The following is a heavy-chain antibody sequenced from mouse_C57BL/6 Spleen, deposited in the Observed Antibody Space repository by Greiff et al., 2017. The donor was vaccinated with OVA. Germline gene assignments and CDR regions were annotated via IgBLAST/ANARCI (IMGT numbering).Heavy chain of an antibody. Sequence: EVQLQQSGPGLVKPSQSLSLTCSVTGYSITSGYYWSWIRQFPGNRLEWMGYISYDGSNNYNPSLKNRISITRDTSKNKFFLKLNSVTTEDTATYYCARDTRDYYGSSYGGFDYWGQGTTLTVSS. D-gene: IGHD1-1*01. J-gene: IGHJ2*01. CDR1: GYSITSGYY. CDR2: ISYDGSN. CDR3: ARDTRDYYGSSYGGFDY. V-gene: IGHV3-6*01.